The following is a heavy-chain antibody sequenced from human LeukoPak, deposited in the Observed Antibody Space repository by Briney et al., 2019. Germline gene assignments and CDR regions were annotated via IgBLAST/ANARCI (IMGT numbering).Heavy chain of an antibody. D-gene: IGHD3-3*01. CDR1: GGSFSGYY. CDR2: INHSGST. V-gene: IGHV4-34*01. CDR3: ARERSLEWLSYNWFDP. Sequence: SETLSLTCAVYGGSFSGYYWSWIRQPPGKGLEWIGEINHSGSTNYNPSLKSRVTISVDTSKNQFSLKLSSVTAADTAVYYCARERSLEWLSYNWFDPWGQGTLVTVSS. J-gene: IGHJ5*02.